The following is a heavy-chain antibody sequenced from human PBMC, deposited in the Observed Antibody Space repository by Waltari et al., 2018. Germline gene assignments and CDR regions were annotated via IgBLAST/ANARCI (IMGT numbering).Heavy chain of an antibody. Sequence: QVQLVQSGAEVKKPGASVKVSCKVSGYTLTELSMHWVRQAPGKGLEWMGGCEPEDGETIYAQKFQGRVTMTEDTSTDTAYRELSSLRSEDTAVYYCATGWFGELYFDYWGQGTLVTVSS. J-gene: IGHJ4*02. D-gene: IGHD3-10*01. V-gene: IGHV1-24*01. CDR1: GYTLTELS. CDR2: CEPEDGET. CDR3: ATGWFGELYFDY.